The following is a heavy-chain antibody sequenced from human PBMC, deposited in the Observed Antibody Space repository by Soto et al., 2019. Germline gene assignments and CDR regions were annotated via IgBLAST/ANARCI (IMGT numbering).Heavy chain of an antibody. CDR1: GGTFSSYA. D-gene: IGHD5-18*01. CDR2: IIPIFGTA. J-gene: IGHJ4*02. V-gene: IGHV1-69*12. CDR3: ARDECCPGGYSYGLDY. Sequence: QVQLVQSGDEVKKPGSSVKVSCKASGGTFSSYAISWVRQAPGQGLEWMGGIIPIFGTANYAQKFQGRVTITADESTSTAYMELSSLRSEDTDVYYCARDECCPGGYSYGLDYWGQGTLVTVAS.